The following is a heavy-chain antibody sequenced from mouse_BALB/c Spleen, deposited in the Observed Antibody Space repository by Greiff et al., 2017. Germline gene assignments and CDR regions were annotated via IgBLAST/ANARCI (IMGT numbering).Heavy chain of an antibody. Sequence: VKLMESGPGLVAPSQSLSITCTVSGFSLSRYSVHWVRQPPGKGLEWLGMIWGDGSTDYNSALKSRLSISKDNSKSQVFLKMNSLQTDDTARYYCARVYGILYAMDYWGQGTSVTVSS. V-gene: IGHV2-6-4*01. J-gene: IGHJ4*01. CDR2: IWGDGST. CDR1: GFSLSRYS. CDR3: ARVYGILYAMDY. D-gene: IGHD2-1*01.